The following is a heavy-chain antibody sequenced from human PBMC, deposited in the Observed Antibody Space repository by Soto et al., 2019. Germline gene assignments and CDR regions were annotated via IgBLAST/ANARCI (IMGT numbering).Heavy chain of an antibody. CDR2: IYHSGRT. J-gene: IGHJ4*02. CDR1: GVSISSGCYS. CDR3: ARVQQVGATLTLFDY. V-gene: IGHV4-30-2*01. D-gene: IGHD1-26*01. Sequence: QLQLQESGSGLVKPSQTLSLTCAVSGVSISSGCYSWSWIRQPPGKGLEWIGYIYHSGRTYYNPSLKSRVTISVDRSKNQFSLKLSSVTAADTAVYYCARVQQVGATLTLFDYWGQGTLVTVSS.